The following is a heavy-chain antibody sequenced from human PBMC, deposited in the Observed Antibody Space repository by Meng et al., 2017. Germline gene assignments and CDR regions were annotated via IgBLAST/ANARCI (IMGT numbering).Heavy chain of an antibody. D-gene: IGHD6-13*01. CDR1: GYTFTGYY. Sequence: ASVKVSCKASGYTFTGYYMHWVRQAPGQGLEWMGWINPNSGGTNYAQKFEGRVTMTRDTYISTAYMELSRLRSDDTAVYYCARDESSSWYFLDYWGQGTLVTVSS. J-gene: IGHJ4*02. CDR3: ARDESSSWYFLDY. V-gene: IGHV1-2*02. CDR2: INPNSGGT.